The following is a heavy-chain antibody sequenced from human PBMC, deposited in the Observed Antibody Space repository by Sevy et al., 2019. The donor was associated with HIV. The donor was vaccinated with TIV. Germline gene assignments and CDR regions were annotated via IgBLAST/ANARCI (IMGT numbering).Heavy chain of an antibody. CDR3: AKDQGGWGNFDY. CDR2: VTGSGEYT. D-gene: IGHD6-19*01. CDR1: GLTFDNYD. Sequence: GGSLRLSCAASGLTFDNYDFNWVRQAPGKGLEWVSRVTGSGEYTDYADFVKGRFTISRDNSKNTLYLQMNSLIAEDTALYYCAKDQGGWGNFDYWGQGTLVTVSS. V-gene: IGHV3-23*01. J-gene: IGHJ4*02.